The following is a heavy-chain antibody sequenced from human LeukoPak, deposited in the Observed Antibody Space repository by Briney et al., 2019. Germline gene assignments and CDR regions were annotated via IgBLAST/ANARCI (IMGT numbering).Heavy chain of an antibody. CDR2: ISSSGSTI. CDR3: ARMTTVTSDAFDI. Sequence: GGSLRLSCAASGFTFCDYYMSWIRQAPGKGLEWVSYISSSGSTIYYADSVKGRFTISRDNAKNSLYLQMNSLRAEDTAVYYCARMTTVTSDAFDIWGQGTMVTVSS. D-gene: IGHD4-17*01. V-gene: IGHV3-11*04. CDR1: GFTFCDYY. J-gene: IGHJ3*02.